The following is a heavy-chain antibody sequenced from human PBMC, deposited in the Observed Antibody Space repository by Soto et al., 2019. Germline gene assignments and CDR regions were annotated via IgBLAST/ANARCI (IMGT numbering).Heavy chain of an antibody. CDR3: ARHHTARGYYYYGMDV. V-gene: IGHV5-51*01. Sequence: PGESLKISCKGSGYSFTSYWIGWVRQMPGKGLEWMGIIYPGDSDTRYSPSFQGQVTISADKSISTASLQWSSLKASDTAMYYCARHHTARGYYYYGMDVWGQGTTVTVSS. CDR1: GYSFTSYW. J-gene: IGHJ6*02. CDR2: IYPGDSDT. D-gene: IGHD5-18*01.